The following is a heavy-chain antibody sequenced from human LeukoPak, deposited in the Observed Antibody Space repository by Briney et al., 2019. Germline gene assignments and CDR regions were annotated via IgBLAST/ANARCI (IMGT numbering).Heavy chain of an antibody. CDR2: INSDGSST. V-gene: IGHV3-74*01. Sequence: GGSLRLSCAASGFTFSSYWMHWVRQAPGKGLVWVSRINSDGSSTSYADSVKGRFTISRDNAKNTLYLQMNSLRAEDTAVYYCARRDSSIAASYYFDYWGQGTLVTVSS. D-gene: IGHD6-6*01. CDR1: GFTFSSYW. CDR3: ARRDSSIAASYYFDY. J-gene: IGHJ4*02.